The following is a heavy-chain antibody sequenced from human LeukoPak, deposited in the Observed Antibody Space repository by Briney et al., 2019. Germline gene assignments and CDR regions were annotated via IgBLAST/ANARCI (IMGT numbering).Heavy chain of an antibody. V-gene: IGHV3-7*03. CDR2: IKQDGSEK. CDR1: GFTFSSYW. Sequence: PGGSLRLSCAASGFTFSSYWMSWVRQAPGKGLEWVANIKQDGSEKYYVDSVKGRFTISRDNAKNSLYLQMNSLRAEDTAVYYCAREADYYDSSVYFDYWGQGTLVTVSS. J-gene: IGHJ4*02. CDR3: AREADYYDSSVYFDY. D-gene: IGHD3-22*01.